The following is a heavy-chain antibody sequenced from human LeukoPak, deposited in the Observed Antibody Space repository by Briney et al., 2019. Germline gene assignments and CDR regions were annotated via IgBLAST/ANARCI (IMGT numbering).Heavy chain of an antibody. J-gene: IGHJ3*02. CDR1: GYTFTSYD. CDR2: MNPNSGNT. Sequence: ASVKLSCKASGYTFTSYDINWVRQATGQGLEWMGWMNPNSGNTGYAQKFQGRVTMTRNTSISTAYMELSSLRSEDTAVYYCARGLYYDSSGYYYDAFDIWGQGTMVTVSS. V-gene: IGHV1-8*01. D-gene: IGHD3-22*01. CDR3: ARGLYYDSSGYYYDAFDI.